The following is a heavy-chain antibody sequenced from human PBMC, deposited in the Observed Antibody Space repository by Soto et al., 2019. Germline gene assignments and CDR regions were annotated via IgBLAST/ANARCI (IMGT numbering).Heavy chain of an antibody. J-gene: IGHJ4*02. Sequence: PSETLSLTCTVSGGSISSGGYYWSWIRQHPGKGLEWIGYIYYSGSTYYNPSLKSRVTISVDTSKIQFSLKLSSVTAAVTAVYYCARDLRDSGYDAFDYWGQGTLVTVSS. CDR2: IYYSGST. V-gene: IGHV4-31*03. CDR1: GGSISSGGYY. D-gene: IGHD5-12*01. CDR3: ARDLRDSGYDAFDY.